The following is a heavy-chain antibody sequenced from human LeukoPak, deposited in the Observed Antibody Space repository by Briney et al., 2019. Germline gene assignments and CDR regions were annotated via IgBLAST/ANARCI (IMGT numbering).Heavy chain of an antibody. D-gene: IGHD3-22*01. CDR3: VRDSYSRDLDY. V-gene: IGHV3-7*01. Sequence: GVSLRLSCAACAFTFSSYWMSWVRQAPGKGLEWVANIKEDGSEQYYVDSLKGRFTISRDNAKSSLYLQMNSLRAEDTAVYYCVRDSYSRDLDYWGQGTLVTVSA. CDR2: IKEDGSEQ. CDR1: AFTFSSYW. J-gene: IGHJ4*02.